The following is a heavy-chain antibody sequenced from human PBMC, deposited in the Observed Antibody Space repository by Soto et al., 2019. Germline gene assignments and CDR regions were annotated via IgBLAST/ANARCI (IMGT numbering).Heavy chain of an antibody. Sequence: PTLVNPTQTLTLTCTFCGVSLSTSGVGVGWIRQPPGKALEWLALIYWNDDKRYSPSLKSRLTITKDTSKNQVVLTMTNMDPVDTATYYCAHNLRYFDWLLKTYYFDYWGQGTLVTXSS. CDR3: AHNLRYFDWLLKTYYFDY. V-gene: IGHV2-5*01. D-gene: IGHD3-9*01. CDR2: IYWNDDK. CDR1: GVSLSTSGVG. J-gene: IGHJ4*02.